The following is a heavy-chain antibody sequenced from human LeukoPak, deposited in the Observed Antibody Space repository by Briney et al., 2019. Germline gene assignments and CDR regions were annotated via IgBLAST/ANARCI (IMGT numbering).Heavy chain of an antibody. CDR3: ARGLIVLMVYATAGAFDI. V-gene: IGHV3-7*01. Sequence: GGSLRLSCAASGFTFSSYSMNWVRQAPGKGLEWVANIKQDGSEKYYVDSVKGRFTISRDNAKNSLYLQMNSLRAEDTAVYYCARGLIVLMVYATAGAFDIWGQGTMVTVSS. CDR2: IKQDGSEK. D-gene: IGHD2-8*01. J-gene: IGHJ3*02. CDR1: GFTFSSYS.